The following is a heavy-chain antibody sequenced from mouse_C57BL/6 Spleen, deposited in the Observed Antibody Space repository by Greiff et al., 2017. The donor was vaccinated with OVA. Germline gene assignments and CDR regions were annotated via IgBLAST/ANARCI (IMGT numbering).Heavy chain of an antibody. CDR2: IYPRSGNT. Sequence: QVQLQQSGAELARPGASVKLSCKASGYTFTSYGISWVKQRTGQGLEWIGEIYPRSGNTYSNEKFKGKATLTADKSSSTAYMELRSLTSEDSAVYFCARSEIYDGYYAMDYWGQGTSVTVSS. CDR1: GYTFTSYG. J-gene: IGHJ4*01. CDR3: ARSEIYDGYYAMDY. D-gene: IGHD2-3*01. V-gene: IGHV1-81*01.